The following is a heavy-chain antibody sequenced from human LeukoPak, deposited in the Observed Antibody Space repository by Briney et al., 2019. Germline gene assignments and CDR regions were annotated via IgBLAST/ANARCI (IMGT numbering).Heavy chain of an antibody. CDR2: VYSIGSL. V-gene: IGHV4-39*07. Sequence: SETLSLTCTVSVGSINIRNYYCAWIRQPPGGQLEWIGSVYSIGSLYYNPSLKSRVTILVDTSKNQFSLKLNSVTAADTAVYYCARDRRQRDYFDFWGQGARVSVSS. CDR3: ARDRRQRDYFDF. CDR1: VGSINIRNYY. D-gene: IGHD1-1*01. J-gene: IGHJ4*02.